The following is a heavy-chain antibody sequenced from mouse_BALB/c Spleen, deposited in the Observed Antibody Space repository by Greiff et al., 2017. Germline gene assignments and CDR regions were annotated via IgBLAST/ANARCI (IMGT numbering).Heavy chain of an antibody. D-gene: IGHD2-2*01. CDR1: GYTFTSYW. CDR3: TSGYDGAWFAY. Sequence: LKQPGSELVRPGASVKLSCKASGYTFTSYWMHWVKQRHGQGLEWIGNIYPGSGSTNYDEKFKSKGTLTVDTSSSTAYMHLSSLTSEDSAVYYCTSGYDGAWFAYWGQGTLVTVSA. V-gene: IGHV1S22*01. J-gene: IGHJ3*01. CDR2: IYPGSGST.